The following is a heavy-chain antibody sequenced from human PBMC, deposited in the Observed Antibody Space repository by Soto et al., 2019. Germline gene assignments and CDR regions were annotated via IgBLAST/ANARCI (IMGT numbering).Heavy chain of an antibody. CDR2: INHTGHT. D-gene: IGHD3-10*01. Sequence: PSETLSLTCAVSGSSISSGDYYWSWIRQPPGKGLEWIGEINHTGHTNYNPSLKSRVTISVDTSKNQFSLKLSSVTAADTAVYYCARSGHLFDYWGQGILVTVSS. V-gene: IGHV4-34*01. CDR3: ARSGHLFDY. J-gene: IGHJ4*02. CDR1: GSSISSGDYY.